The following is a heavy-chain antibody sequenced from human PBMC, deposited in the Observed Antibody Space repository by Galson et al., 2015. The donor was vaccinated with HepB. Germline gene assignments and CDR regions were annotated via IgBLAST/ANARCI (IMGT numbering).Heavy chain of an antibody. CDR1: GYSFTSYW. D-gene: IGHD3-22*01. V-gene: IGHV5-10-1*01. J-gene: IGHJ4*02. Sequence: QSGAEVKKPGESLRISCKGSGYSFTSYWISWVRQMPGKGLEWMGRIDPSDSYTNYSPSFQGHVTISADKSISTAYLQWSSLKASDTAMYYCARLTQTYYYDSSGYPDYWGQGTLVTVSS. CDR2: IDPSDSYT. CDR3: ARLTQTYYYDSSGYPDY.